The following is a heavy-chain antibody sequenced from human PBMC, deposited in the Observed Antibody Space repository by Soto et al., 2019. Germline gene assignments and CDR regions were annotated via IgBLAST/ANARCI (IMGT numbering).Heavy chain of an antibody. Sequence: GASVKVSCKASGYTFTSYAMHWVRQAPGQRLEWMGWINAGNGNTNYAQKLQGRVTMTTDTSTSTAYMELRSLRSDDTAVYFCARDRRAYYDILTGGYYFDYWGQGTLVTVS. J-gene: IGHJ4*02. CDR1: GYTFTSYA. CDR3: ARDRRAYYDILTGGYYFDY. D-gene: IGHD3-9*01. V-gene: IGHV1-3*01. CDR2: INAGNGNT.